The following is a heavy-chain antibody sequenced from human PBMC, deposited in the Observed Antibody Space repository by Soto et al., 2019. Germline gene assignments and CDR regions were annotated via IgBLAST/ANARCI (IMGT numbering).Heavy chain of an antibody. D-gene: IGHD1-20*01. V-gene: IGHV4-39*07. Sequence: PSETLSLTCTVSGGSISSSSYYWGWIRQPPGKGLEWIGNIYYSGSTYYNPSLKSRVTISVDTSKNQFSLKLSSVTAADTAVYYCAREDNWTGLYGDYYYYMDVWGKGTTVTVSS. CDR1: GGSISSSSYY. CDR3: AREDNWTGLYGDYYYYMDV. CDR2: IYYSGST. J-gene: IGHJ6*03.